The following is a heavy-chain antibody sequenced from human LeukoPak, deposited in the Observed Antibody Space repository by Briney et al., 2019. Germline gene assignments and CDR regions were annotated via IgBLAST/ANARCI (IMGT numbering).Heavy chain of an antibody. CDR1: GVSIANTFYY. CDR2: IYTTGST. V-gene: IGHV4-61*02. CDR3: ARRQEGHDY. Sequence: SETLSLTCTDSGVSIANTFYYWNWLRQPAGKGLEWIGRIYTTGSTDYNPSLNSRVTISLDTARNQFSLKLSSVTAADTAVYYCARRQEGHDYWGQGTLVTVSS. J-gene: IGHJ4*02.